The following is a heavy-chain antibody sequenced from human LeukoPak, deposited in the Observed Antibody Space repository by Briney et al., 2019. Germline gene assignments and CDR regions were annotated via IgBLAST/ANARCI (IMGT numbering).Heavy chain of an antibody. CDR1: GGSISSYY. CDR2: IYNSGST. J-gene: IGHJ6*03. CDR3: ARVDINYYYYMDV. Sequence: TSETLSLTCTVSGGSISSYYWSWIRQPPGKGLEWIGYIYNSGSTNYNPSLKSRVTISVDTSKNQFSLKLNSVTAADTAVYYCARVDINYYYYMDVWGKGTTVTVSS. D-gene: IGHD3-9*01. V-gene: IGHV4-59*08.